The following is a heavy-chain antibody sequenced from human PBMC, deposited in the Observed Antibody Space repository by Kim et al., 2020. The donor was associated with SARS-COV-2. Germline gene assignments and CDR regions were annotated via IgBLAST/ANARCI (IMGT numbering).Heavy chain of an antibody. J-gene: IGHJ6*02. V-gene: IGHV1-69*13. CDR1: GGTFSSYA. CDR2: IIPIFGTA. Sequence: SVKVSCKASGGTFSSYAISWVRQAPGQGLEWMGGIIPIFGTANYAQKFQGRVTITADESTSTAYMELSSLRSEDTAVYYCARKEGNVLRYFDWSSGNYYGMDVWGQGTTVTVSS. D-gene: IGHD3-9*01. CDR3: ARKEGNVLRYFDWSSGNYYGMDV.